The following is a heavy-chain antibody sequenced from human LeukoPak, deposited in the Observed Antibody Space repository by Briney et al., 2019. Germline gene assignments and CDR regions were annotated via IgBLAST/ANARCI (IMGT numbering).Heavy chain of an antibody. V-gene: IGHV3-21*01. Sequence: PGGSLRLSCAASGFTFSSYSMNWVRQAPGKGLEWVSSISSSSSYIYYADSVKGRFTISRDNAKNSLYLQMNSLRAEDTAVYYCARDKGGYSYPTNYFDYWGQGTLVTVSS. D-gene: IGHD5-18*01. CDR1: GFTFSSYS. J-gene: IGHJ4*02. CDR2: ISSSSSYI. CDR3: ARDKGGYSYPTNYFDY.